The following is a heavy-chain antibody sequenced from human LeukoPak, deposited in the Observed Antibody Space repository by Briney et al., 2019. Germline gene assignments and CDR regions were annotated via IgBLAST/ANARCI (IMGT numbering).Heavy chain of an antibody. CDR3: ARGGSYVHY. V-gene: IGHV3-48*03. J-gene: IGHJ4*02. Sequence: PGGSLRLSCAASGFTFNSYEMNWVRQAPGKGREWVSYINSGGSAIYYAHSVKGRFTISRDNAKNSLYLQMNSLRADDTAVYYCARGGSYVHYWGQGTLVTVSS. CDR2: INSGGSAI. CDR1: GFTFNSYE. D-gene: IGHD1-26*01.